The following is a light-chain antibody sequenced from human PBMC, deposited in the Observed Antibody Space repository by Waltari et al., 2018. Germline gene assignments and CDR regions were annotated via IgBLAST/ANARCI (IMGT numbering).Light chain of an antibody. CDR1: SGHRTYT. CDR2: VNSDGTH. V-gene: IGLV4-69*01. Sequence: QLVLTQSPSASASLGDSVKLTCTLSSGHRTYTIACHQQQPEKGPRYLMRVNSDGTHSKGDGIPDRFSGSTSGGERHLTISSLQSEDEADYYCQTWGTGTVVFGGGTKLTVL. J-gene: IGLJ2*01. CDR3: QTWGTGTVV.